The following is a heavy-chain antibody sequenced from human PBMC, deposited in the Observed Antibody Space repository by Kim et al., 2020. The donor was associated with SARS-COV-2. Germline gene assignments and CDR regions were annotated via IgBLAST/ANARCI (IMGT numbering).Heavy chain of an antibody. CDR2: IYYSGST. D-gene: IGHD3-22*01. CDR1: GGSISSGDYY. J-gene: IGHJ5*02. Sequence: SETLSLTCTVSGGSISSGDYYWSWIRQPPGKGLEWIGYIYYSGSTYYNPSLKSRVTISVDTSKNQFSLKLSSVTAADTAVYYCARTQESSGYYYVREDNWFDPWGQGTLVTVSS. V-gene: IGHV4-30-4*01. CDR3: ARTQESSGYYYVREDNWFDP.